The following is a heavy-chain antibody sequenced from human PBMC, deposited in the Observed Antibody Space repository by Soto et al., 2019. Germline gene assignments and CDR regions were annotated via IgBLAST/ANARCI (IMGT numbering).Heavy chain of an antibody. Sequence: QVQLVQSGAEVKKPGASVKVSCKAYGYTFTSYDINWVRQAPGQGLAWMGWMNPNSGNTGYAQKCQGRVTMTRNTAISTDYMELSSLRSEDTAVYYCAREKTSYGMDVLGQGTTGTVSS. J-gene: IGHJ6*02. V-gene: IGHV1-8*01. CDR3: AREKTSYGMDV. CDR1: GYTFTSYD. CDR2: MNPNSGNT.